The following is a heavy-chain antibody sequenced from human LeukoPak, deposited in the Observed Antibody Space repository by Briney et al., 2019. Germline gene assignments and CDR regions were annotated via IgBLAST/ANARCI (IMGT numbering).Heavy chain of an antibody. D-gene: IGHD6-6*01. CDR2: ISSSSSYI. CDR3: ARGGFKYSSSSGPDY. Sequence: KPGGSLRLSCAASGFTFSSYSMNWVRQAPGKGLEWVSSISSSSSYIYYADSVKGRFTISRDNAKNSLYLQMNSLRAEDTAVYYCARGGFKYSSSSGPDYWGQGTLVTVSS. V-gene: IGHV3-21*01. J-gene: IGHJ4*02. CDR1: GFTFSSYS.